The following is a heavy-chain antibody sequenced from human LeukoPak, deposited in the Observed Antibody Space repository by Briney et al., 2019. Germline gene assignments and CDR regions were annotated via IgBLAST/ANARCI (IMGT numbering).Heavy chain of an antibody. CDR1: GFTFSSHA. CDR2: IGGSSGST. Sequence: GGSLRLSCAASGFTFSSHAMAWVRQAPGKGLEWVSAIGGSSGSTYYADSVKGRFTISRDNSKNTLYLQMNSLRAEDTAVYYCAKDGYRGIAVALIYFDYWGQGTLVTVSS. CDR3: AKDGYRGIAVALIYFDY. J-gene: IGHJ4*02. V-gene: IGHV3-23*01. D-gene: IGHD6-19*01.